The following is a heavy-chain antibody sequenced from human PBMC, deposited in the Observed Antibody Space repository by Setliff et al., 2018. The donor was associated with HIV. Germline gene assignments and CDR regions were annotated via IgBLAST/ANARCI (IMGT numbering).Heavy chain of an antibody. V-gene: IGHV4-39*07. J-gene: IGHJ6*02. CDR1: GGSTDSGSYY. D-gene: IGHD6-19*01. CDR3: ARRPAGAVAGGYGMDV. CDR2: IYHSGST. Sequence: SETLSLTCTVSGGSTDSGSYYWAWIRQPPGKGLEWIGSIYHSGSTYYNPSLKSRVTISVDTSKNQFSLKLSSVTAADTAVYYCARRPAGAVAGGYGMDVWGQGTTVTVS.